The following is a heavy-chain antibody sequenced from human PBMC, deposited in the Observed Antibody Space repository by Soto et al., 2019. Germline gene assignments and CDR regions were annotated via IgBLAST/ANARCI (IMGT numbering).Heavy chain of an antibody. CDR1: GGSFSGYY. CDR2: INHSGST. CDR3: AAGGRYQLLS. V-gene: IGHV4-34*01. Sequence: SETLSLTCAVYGGSFSGYYWSWIRQPPGKGLEWIGEINHSGSTNYNPSLKSRVTISVDTSKNQFSLKLSSVTAADTAVYYCAAGGRYQLLSWGQGTTVTVSS. J-gene: IGHJ6*02. D-gene: IGHD2-2*01.